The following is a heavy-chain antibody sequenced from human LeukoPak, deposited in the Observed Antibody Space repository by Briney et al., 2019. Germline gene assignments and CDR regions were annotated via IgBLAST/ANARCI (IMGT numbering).Heavy chain of an antibody. CDR3: ARDIDYVVDY. V-gene: IGHV1-18*01. J-gene: IGHJ4*02. CDR2: INAKNGNR. D-gene: IGHD4/OR15-4a*01. CDR1: GYTFTSYG. Sequence: VKVSCKASGYTFTSYGISWVRQAPGQGLEWMAWINAKNGNRNYAQKFQGRVTMTTDTSTNTAYLELRSLKSDDTAVYYCARDIDYVVDYWGQGTLVTVSS.